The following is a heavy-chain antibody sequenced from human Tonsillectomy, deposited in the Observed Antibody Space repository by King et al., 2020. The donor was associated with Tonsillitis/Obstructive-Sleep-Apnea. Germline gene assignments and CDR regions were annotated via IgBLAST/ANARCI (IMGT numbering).Heavy chain of an antibody. CDR2: INQDGSET. V-gene: IGHV3-7*04. D-gene: IGHD2-21*01. CDR3: TRDPFCGGDCYYGAFDI. CDR1: TFTFSDFW. Sequence: VQLVESGGGLVQPGGSLRLSCAASTFTFSDFWMTWVRQAPGKGLEWVANINQDGSETQYVDSVRVRFTISRDNAKNSLYLQMNILRGEDTAVYYCTRDPFCGGDCYYGAFDIWGRGTMVTVSS. J-gene: IGHJ3*02.